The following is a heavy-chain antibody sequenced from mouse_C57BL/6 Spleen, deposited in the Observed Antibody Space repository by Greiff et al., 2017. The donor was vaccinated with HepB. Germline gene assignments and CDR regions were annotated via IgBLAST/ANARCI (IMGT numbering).Heavy chain of an antibody. D-gene: IGHD2-14*01. Sequence: EVKVEEPGGGLVQPGGSLKLSCAASGFTFSDYGMAWVRQAPRKGPEWVAFISNLAYSIYYADTVTGRFTISRENAKNTLYLEMSSLRSEDTAMYYCARHRSTTDWYFDVWGTGTTVTVSS. CDR2: ISNLAYSI. V-gene: IGHV5-15*04. CDR3: ARHRSTTDWYFDV. J-gene: IGHJ1*03. CDR1: GFTFSDYG.